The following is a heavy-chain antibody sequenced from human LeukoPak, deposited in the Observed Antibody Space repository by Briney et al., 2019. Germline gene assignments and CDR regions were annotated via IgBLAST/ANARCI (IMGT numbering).Heavy chain of an antibody. Sequence: SETLSLTCTVSGGSISSGGYYWSWIRQPPGKGLEWIGEINHSGSTNYNPSLKSRVTISVDTSKNQFSLKLSSVTAADTAVYYCARHYPYGSGSLDYWGQGTLVTVSS. D-gene: IGHD3-10*01. CDR2: INHSGST. J-gene: IGHJ4*02. V-gene: IGHV4-39*01. CDR3: ARHYPYGSGSLDY. CDR1: GGSISSGGYY.